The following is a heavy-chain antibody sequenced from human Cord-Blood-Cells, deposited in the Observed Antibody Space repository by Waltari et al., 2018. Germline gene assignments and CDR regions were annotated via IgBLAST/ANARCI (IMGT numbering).Heavy chain of an antibody. D-gene: IGHD4-17*01. CDR3: ARVPASTVVTDY. CDR1: GGSFSRYY. Sequence: QVQLQQWGAGLLKPSETLSLTCAVYGGSFSRYYWSWIRQPPGKGLEWIGEINHSGSTNYNPSLKSRVTISVDTSKNQFSLKLSSVTAADTAVYYCARVPASTVVTDYWGQGTLVTVSS. CDR2: INHSGST. J-gene: IGHJ4*02. V-gene: IGHV4-34*01.